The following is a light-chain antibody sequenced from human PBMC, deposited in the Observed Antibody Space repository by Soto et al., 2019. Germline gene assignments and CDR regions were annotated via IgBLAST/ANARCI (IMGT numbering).Light chain of an antibody. Sequence: DIQMTQSPSTLSASVGDTVTISCRASQTISNLLAWYQQKPGKAPKLLIYKASTLESGVPTRFSGSGSGTEFTLTISSLQPDDFATYCCQHYNRDPITFGPGTRVEIK. CDR1: QTISNL. J-gene: IGKJ3*01. CDR2: KAS. CDR3: QHYNRDPIT. V-gene: IGKV1-5*03.